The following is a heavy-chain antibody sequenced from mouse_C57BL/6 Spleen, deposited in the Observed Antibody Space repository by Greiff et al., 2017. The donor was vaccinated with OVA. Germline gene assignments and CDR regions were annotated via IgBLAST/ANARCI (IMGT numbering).Heavy chain of an antibody. J-gene: IGHJ3*01. V-gene: IGHV1-59*01. D-gene: IGHD2-4*01. CDR2: IDPSDSYT. Sequence: QVQLQQPGAELVRPGTSVKLSCKASGYTFTSYWMHWVKQRPGQGLEWIGVIDPSDSYTNYNQKFKGKATLTVDTSSSTAYMQLSSLTSEDSAVYYCARAGLYYDYDGDVSWFAYWGQGTLVTVSA. CDR3: ARAGLYYDYDGDVSWFAY. CDR1: GYTFTSYW.